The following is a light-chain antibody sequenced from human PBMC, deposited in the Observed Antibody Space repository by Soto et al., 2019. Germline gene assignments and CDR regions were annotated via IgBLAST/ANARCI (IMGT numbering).Light chain of an antibody. CDR1: QSVGTL. V-gene: IGKV1-5*01. J-gene: IGKJ1*01. CDR3: QHYRRNTWS. Sequence: DIQMTQSPSTLSASVGGRVTITCRASQSVGTLVAWYQQKPGKAPNLLIYGASNLESGVPSRFSGCGSGTEFTLTITTLHPDDFATYFCQHYRRNTWSFGTGTKVDI. CDR2: GAS.